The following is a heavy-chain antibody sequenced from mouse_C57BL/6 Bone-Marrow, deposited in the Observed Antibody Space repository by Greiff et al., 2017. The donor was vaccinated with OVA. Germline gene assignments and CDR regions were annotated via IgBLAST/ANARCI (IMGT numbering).Heavy chain of an antibody. D-gene: IGHD1-1*01. V-gene: IGHV3-6*01. CDR2: ISYDGSN. CDR1: GYSITSGYY. J-gene: IGHJ1*03. CDR3: AREIYYGSSLWYFDV. Sequence: ESGPGLVKPSQSLSLTCSVTGYSITSGYYWNWLRQFPGNKLEWMGYISYDGSNNYNPSLKNRISITRDTSKNQFFLKLNSVTTEDTATYYCAREIYYGSSLWYFDVWGTGTTVTVSS.